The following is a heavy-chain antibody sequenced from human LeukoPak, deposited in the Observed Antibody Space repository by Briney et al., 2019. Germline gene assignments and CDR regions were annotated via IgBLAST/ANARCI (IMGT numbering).Heavy chain of an antibody. CDR3: AKTDSSPSYYFDY. Sequence: GGSLRLSCAASGFTFSSYAMSWVCQAPGKGLEWVSAISGSGGSTYYADSVKGRFTISRDNSKNTLYLQMNSLRAEDTAVYYCAKTDSSPSYYFDYWGQGTLVTVSS. J-gene: IGHJ4*02. D-gene: IGHD6-13*01. CDR2: ISGSGGST. CDR1: GFTFSSYA. V-gene: IGHV3-23*01.